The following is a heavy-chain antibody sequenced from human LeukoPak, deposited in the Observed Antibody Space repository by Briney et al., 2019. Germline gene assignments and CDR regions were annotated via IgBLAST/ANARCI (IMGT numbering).Heavy chain of an antibody. CDR2: IYSGGAT. D-gene: IGHD5-24*01. J-gene: IGHJ4*02. CDR3: AKARGWLQLLEY. V-gene: IGHV3-53*01. Sequence: GGSLRLSCAVSGFTVSGDYMSWVRQAPGKGLEWVSVIYSGGATYYADSVKGRFTISRDNSKNTLYLQMNSLRVEDTAVYYCAKARGWLQLLEYWGQGTLVTVSA. CDR1: GFTVSGDY.